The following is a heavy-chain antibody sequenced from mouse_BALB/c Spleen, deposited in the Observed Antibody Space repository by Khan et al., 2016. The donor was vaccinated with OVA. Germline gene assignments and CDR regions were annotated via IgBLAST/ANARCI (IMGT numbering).Heavy chain of an antibody. V-gene: IGHV2-6-5*01. J-gene: IGHJ4*01. CDR2: IWGGGNT. CDR3: AKGIWSYYFALDY. Sequence: VQLKESGPGLVAPSQSLSITCTVSGFSLTDYDVSWIRQPPGKGLEWLGVIWGGGNTYYNSALKSRLSISKDDSKSQVFLKVSSLQTDDTAMYYCAKGIWSYYFALDYWGQGTSVTVSS. CDR1: GFSLTDYD.